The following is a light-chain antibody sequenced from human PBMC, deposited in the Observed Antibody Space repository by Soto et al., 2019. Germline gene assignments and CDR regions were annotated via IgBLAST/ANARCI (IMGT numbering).Light chain of an antibody. J-gene: IGKJ4*01. CDR1: QSISSW. CDR2: KAS. CDR3: HQYNSYHT. Sequence: DIQMTQSPSTLSASVGDRVTITCRASQSISSWLAWYQQKPGKAPNLLIYKASSLEGGVPSRFSGSGSGTEFTLTISSLQPDDFATYYCHQYNSYHTFGGGTKVDIK. V-gene: IGKV1-5*03.